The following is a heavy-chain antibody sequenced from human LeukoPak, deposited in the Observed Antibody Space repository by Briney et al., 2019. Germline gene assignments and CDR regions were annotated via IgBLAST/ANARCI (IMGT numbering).Heavy chain of an antibody. CDR1: GGSISSGGYY. D-gene: IGHD3-3*01. CDR3: ARGRFLEWINYYYYGMDV. Sequence: SETLSLTCTVSGGSISSGGYYWSWIRQHPGKGLEWIGYIYYSGSTYYNPSLKSRVTISIDTSKNQFSLKLSSVTAADTAVYYCARGRFLEWINYYYYGMDVWGQGTTVTVSS. J-gene: IGHJ6*02. V-gene: IGHV4-31*03. CDR2: IYYSGST.